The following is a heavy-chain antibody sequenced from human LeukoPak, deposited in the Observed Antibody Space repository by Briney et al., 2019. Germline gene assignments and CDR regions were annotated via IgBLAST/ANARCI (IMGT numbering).Heavy chain of an antibody. CDR2: ISYSGST. V-gene: IGHV4-59*01. Sequence: TSETLSLTCTVSGGSISSYYWSWIRQPPGKGLEWIGYISYSGSTNYNPSLKSRVTISVDTSKNQFSLKLSSVTAADTAVYYCARDIGAYGDYGLDYWGQGTLVTVSS. J-gene: IGHJ4*02. CDR3: ARDIGAYGDYGLDY. D-gene: IGHD4-17*01. CDR1: GGSISSYY.